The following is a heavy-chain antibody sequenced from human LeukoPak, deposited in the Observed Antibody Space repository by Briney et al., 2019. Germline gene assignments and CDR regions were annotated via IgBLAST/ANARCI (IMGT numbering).Heavy chain of an antibody. J-gene: IGHJ4*02. CDR3: ARAYTTVTTIQVY. V-gene: IGHV3-74*01. CDR1: GFTFSSYW. D-gene: IGHD4-11*01. Sequence: GGSLRLSCAASGFTFSSYWMHWVRQAPGKGLVWVSRINSDGSSTSYADSVKGRFTISRDNAKNTLYPQMNSLRAEDTAVYYCARAYTTVTTIQVYWGQGTLVTVSS. CDR2: INSDGSST.